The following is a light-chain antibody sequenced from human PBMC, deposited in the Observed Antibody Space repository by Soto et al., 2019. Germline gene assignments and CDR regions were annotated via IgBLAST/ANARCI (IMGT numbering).Light chain of an antibody. J-gene: IGKJ2*01. V-gene: IGKV1-5*01. Sequence: DIQMTQSPSTLSGSVGDRVTITCRASQSISSWLAWYQQKPGKAPKLLIYGASSLESGVPSRFSGSGSGTEFTLTISSLQPDDFATYYCQQYNSYSYTFGQGTKVDIK. CDR3: QQYNSYSYT. CDR2: GAS. CDR1: QSISSW.